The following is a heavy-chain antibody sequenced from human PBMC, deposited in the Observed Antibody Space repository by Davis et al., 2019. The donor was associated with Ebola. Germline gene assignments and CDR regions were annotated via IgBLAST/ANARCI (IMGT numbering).Heavy chain of an antibody. CDR3: ARGGASIAIDY. J-gene: IGHJ4*02. CDR2: ISSSGSTI. D-gene: IGHD6-6*01. V-gene: IGHV3-48*03. CDR1: GFTFSSYE. Sequence: GESLKISRAASGFTFSSYEMNWVRQAPGKGLEWVSKISSSGSTIYYADSVKGRFTISRDNAKNSLYLQMNSLRAEDTAVYYCARGGASIAIDYWGQGTLVTVSS.